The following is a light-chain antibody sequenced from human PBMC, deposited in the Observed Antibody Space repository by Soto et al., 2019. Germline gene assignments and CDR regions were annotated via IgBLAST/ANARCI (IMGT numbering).Light chain of an antibody. V-gene: IGLV2-8*01. CDR2: EVS. Sequence: QSALTQPPSASGSPGQSVTISCTGTSSDVGGYKYVSWYQQHPGKTPKLMIYEVSKRPSGVPDRFSGSKSGNTASLTVSGVQAEDEADYYCSSYAGSILIFGGGTKLTVL. CDR3: SSYAGSILI. J-gene: IGLJ2*01. CDR1: SSDVGGYKY.